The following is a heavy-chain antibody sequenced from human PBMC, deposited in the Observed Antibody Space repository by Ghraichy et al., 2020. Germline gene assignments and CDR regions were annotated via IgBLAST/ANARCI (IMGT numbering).Heavy chain of an antibody. CDR2: INPNSGGT. CDR1: GYTFTGYY. CDR3: ARPGGSGSPSWDYGMDV. D-gene: IGHD1-26*01. V-gene: IGHV1-2*02. Sequence: ASVKVSCKASGYTFTGYYMHWVRQAPGQGLEWMGWINPNSGGTNYAQKFQGRVTMTRDTSISTAYMELSRLRSDDTAVYYCARPGGSGSPSWDYGMDVWGQGTTVTVSS. J-gene: IGHJ6*02.